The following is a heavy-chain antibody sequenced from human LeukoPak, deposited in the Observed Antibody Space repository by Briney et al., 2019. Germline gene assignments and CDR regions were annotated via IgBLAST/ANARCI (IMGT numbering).Heavy chain of an antibody. CDR3: ARDLGPHQPPTSYGMDV. V-gene: IGHV3-53*01. CDR1: GFTVSSNY. J-gene: IGHJ6*02. Sequence: PGGSLRLSCAASGFTVSSNYMSWVRQAPGKGLEWVSVIYSGGSTYYADSVKGRFTISRDNSKNTLYLQMNSLRAEDTAVYYCARDLGPHQPPTSYGMDVWGQGTTVTVSS. CDR2: IYSGGST.